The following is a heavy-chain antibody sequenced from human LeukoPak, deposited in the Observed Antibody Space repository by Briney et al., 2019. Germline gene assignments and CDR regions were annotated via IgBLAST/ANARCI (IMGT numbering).Heavy chain of an antibody. Sequence: SQTLSLTCTVSGASISSGGYYWSWIRQHPGKGLEWIGYIYYSGNTYYNPSLKSRVTISVDTSKNHFSLKLSSVTAADTAVYYCARDLYGSGTYYTPWGQGTLVTVSS. CDR3: ARDLYGSGTYYTP. D-gene: IGHD3-10*01. J-gene: IGHJ5*02. V-gene: IGHV4-31*03. CDR1: GASISSGGYY. CDR2: IYYSGNT.